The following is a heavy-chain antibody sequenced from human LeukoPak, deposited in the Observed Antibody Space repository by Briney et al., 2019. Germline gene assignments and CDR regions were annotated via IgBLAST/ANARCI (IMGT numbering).Heavy chain of an antibody. CDR3: ARSGLRLREGTDY. Sequence: GASVKVSCKASGGTFSSYAISWVRQAPGQGLEWMGRIIPILGIANYAQKFQGRVTITADKSTSTAYMELSSLRSEDTAVYYCARSGLRLREGTDYWGQGTLVTVSS. J-gene: IGHJ4*02. D-gene: IGHD3-16*01. CDR2: IIPILGIA. CDR1: GGTFSSYA. V-gene: IGHV1-69*04.